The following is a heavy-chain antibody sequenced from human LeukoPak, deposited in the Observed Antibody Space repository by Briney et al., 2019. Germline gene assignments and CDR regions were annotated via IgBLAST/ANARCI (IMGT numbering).Heavy chain of an antibody. CDR2: IYYSGST. CDR3: ASRGYTYGHFDY. CDR1: GGSISSGGYS. D-gene: IGHD5-18*01. J-gene: IGHJ4*02. V-gene: IGHV4-30-2*05. Sequence: PSETLSLTCAVSGGSISSGGYSWSWIRQPPGKALEWIGYIYYSGSTYYNPSLKSRVTISIDTSKNQFSLKLSSVTAADTAMYYCASRGYTYGHFDYWGPGTLVTVSS.